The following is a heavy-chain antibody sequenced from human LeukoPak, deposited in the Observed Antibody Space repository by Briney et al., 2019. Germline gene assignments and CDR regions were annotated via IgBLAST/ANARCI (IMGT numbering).Heavy chain of an antibody. CDR1: GFSFNNYA. CDR2: IIGSSVST. CDR3: AKGAYDYIEIAYFDY. J-gene: IGHJ4*02. Sequence: GGSLRLSCVASGFSFNNYAINWVPRAPGRGVEGVCLIIGSSVSTFYAVSVRGRFTISRDKSKTTLYLQMNSLRAEDTAVYYWAKGAYDYIEIAYFDYWGQGSLVTVSS. V-gene: IGHV3-23*01. D-gene: IGHD5-12*01.